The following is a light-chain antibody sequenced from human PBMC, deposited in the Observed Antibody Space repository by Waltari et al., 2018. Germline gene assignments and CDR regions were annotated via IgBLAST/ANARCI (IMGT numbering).Light chain of an antibody. Sequence: IVLTQSPGTLSLSPGERATLSCRASQSVTSSVLAWYQQKPGQAPRLLISNTSNRAAGIPDRFSGSGSGTDFTLTISRLEPEDFAVYYCQHYGNSPELTFGGGTKVEI. CDR2: NTS. CDR1: QSVTSSV. CDR3: QHYGNSPELT. V-gene: IGKV3-20*01. J-gene: IGKJ4*01.